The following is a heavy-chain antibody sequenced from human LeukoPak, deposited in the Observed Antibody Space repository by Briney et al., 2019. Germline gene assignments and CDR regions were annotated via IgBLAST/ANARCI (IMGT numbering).Heavy chain of an antibody. J-gene: IGHJ6*03. Sequence: QPGGSLRLSCEVSGFTFGNSAMGWVRQAPGKGLEWISGISASGHYTYTADSLKGRFTISRDNSKNTLYLQMNSLRAEDTALYYCAKDGSWGDYYFYFYIDVWGKGTTVTVSS. D-gene: IGHD3-16*01. CDR2: ISASGHYT. CDR3: AKDGSWGDYYFYFYIDV. CDR1: GFTFGNSA. V-gene: IGHV3-23*01.